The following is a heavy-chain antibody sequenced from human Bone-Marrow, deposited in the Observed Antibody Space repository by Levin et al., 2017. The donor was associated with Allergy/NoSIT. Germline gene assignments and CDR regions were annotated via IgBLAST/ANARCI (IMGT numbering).Heavy chain of an antibody. CDR2: IKQDGSEK. CDR1: GFSFRSYW. D-gene: IGHD4-17*01. Sequence: LSLTCAASGFSFRSYWMNWVRQAPGKGLEWVAKIKQDGSEKYYVDSVRGRFTISRDNAKNSLYLQMNSLRAEDTAVYYCAREGYGALPDYWGQGTLVTVSS. CDR3: AREGYGALPDY. V-gene: IGHV3-7*01. J-gene: IGHJ4*02.